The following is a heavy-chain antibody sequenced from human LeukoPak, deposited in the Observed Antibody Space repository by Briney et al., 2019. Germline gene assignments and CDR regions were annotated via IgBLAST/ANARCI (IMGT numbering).Heavy chain of an antibody. CDR1: GASIVDYY. Sequence: SETLSLTCTVSGASIVDYYFSSIRQPPGKGLEWIGHIYYSASIKNINYSGSTNYNPSLKSRVTISVDTSKKQFSLKLSSVTAADTAVYYCARGQRIAGASFFDFWGQGTLVTVSS. J-gene: IGHJ4*01. V-gene: IGHV4-59*13. D-gene: IGHD1-26*01. CDR3: ARGQRIAGASFFDF. CDR2: IYYSASIKNINYSGST.